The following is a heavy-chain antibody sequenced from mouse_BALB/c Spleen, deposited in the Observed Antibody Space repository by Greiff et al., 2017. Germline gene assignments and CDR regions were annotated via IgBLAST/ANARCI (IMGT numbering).Heavy chain of an antibody. CDR2: ISSGGST. CDR3: ARGDWDYDGGRAWFAY. V-gene: IGHV5-6-5*01. J-gene: IGHJ3*01. D-gene: IGHD2-4*01. CDR1: GFTFSSYA. Sequence: DVKLVESGGGLVKPGGSLKLSCAASGFTFSSYAMSWVRQTPEKRLEWVASISSGGSTYYPDSVKGRFTISRDNARNILYLQMSSLRSEDTAMYYCARGDWDYDGGRAWFAYWGQGTLVTVSA.